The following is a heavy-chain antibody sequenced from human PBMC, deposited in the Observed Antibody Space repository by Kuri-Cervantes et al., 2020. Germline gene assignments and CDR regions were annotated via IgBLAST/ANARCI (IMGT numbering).Heavy chain of an antibody. J-gene: IGHJ5*02. CDR2: IFSSGSGTA. D-gene: IGHD3-22*01. Sequence: SETLSLTCTVSAGSISSYYWSWIRQPPGKGLEWIAYIFSSGSGTAYYNPSLKSRLGISLDTSKNQFSLKMTSVTAADTAVYYCARVDGYSSGSYGAAWFDHWGQGTPVTVSS. CDR1: AGSISSYY. V-gene: IGHV4-4*09. CDR3: ARVDGYSSGSYGAAWFDH.